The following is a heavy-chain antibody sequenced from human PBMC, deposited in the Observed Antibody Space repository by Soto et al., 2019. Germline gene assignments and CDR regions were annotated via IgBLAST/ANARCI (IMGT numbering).Heavy chain of an antibody. Sequence: SETLSLTCTVSGGSISSYYWSWIRQPPGKGLEWIGYIYYSGSTNYNPSLKSRVTISVDTSKNQFALKLSPVTVADTAVYDWARDRRGYGGYEPAYYFDYWGQGTLVTVSS. D-gene: IGHD5-12*01. J-gene: IGHJ4*02. CDR1: GGSISSYY. CDR2: IYYSGST. CDR3: ARDRRGYGGYEPAYYFDY. V-gene: IGHV4-59*01.